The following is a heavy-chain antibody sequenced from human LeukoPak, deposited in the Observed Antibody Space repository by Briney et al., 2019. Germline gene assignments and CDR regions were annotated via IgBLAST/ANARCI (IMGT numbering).Heavy chain of an antibody. CDR3: ATETNGRHYDY. CDR2: IGPTGSDR. V-gene: IGHV3-21*06. Sequence: GGSLRLSCTASGLTFSTSGFNWVRQAPGKGLEWVTSIGPTGSDRYHADSIKGRFTISRDNANNFLYLQMNSLRAEDTAVYYCATETNGRHYDYWGQGTLLTVSS. CDR1: GLTFSTSG. J-gene: IGHJ4*02. D-gene: IGHD1-14*01.